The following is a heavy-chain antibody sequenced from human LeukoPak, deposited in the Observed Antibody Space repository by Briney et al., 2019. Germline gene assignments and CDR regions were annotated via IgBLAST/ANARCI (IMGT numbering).Heavy chain of an antibody. CDR3: AKDRNSEYFDY. J-gene: IGHJ4*02. CDR2: ISGSGGST. Sequence: GASLRLSCAASGFTFSSYAMSWVRQAPGKGLEWVSAISGSGGSTYYADSVKGRSTISRDNSKNTLYLQMNSLRAEDTAVYYCAKDRNSEYFDYWGRGTLVTVSS. V-gene: IGHV3-23*01. D-gene: IGHD1-26*01. CDR1: GFTFSSYA.